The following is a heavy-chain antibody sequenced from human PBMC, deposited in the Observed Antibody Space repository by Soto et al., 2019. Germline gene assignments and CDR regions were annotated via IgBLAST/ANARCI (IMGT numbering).Heavy chain of an antibody. D-gene: IGHD1-20*01. J-gene: IGHJ4*02. CDR3: AKEFQYITGIRPTIPAYDY. Sequence: QVQLVESGGGVVQPGRSLRLSCAASGFTFSSYGMHWVRQAPGKGLEWVAVISYDGSNKYYADSVKGRFTISRDNSKNTLYLQMNSLRAEDTAVYYCAKEFQYITGIRPTIPAYDYWGQGTLVTVSS. V-gene: IGHV3-30*18. CDR1: GFTFSSYG. CDR2: ISYDGSNK.